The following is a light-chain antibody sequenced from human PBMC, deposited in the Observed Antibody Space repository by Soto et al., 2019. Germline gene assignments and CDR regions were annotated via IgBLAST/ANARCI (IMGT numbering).Light chain of an antibody. V-gene: IGLV2-14*01. J-gene: IGLJ1*01. Sequence: QSVLTQPASVSGSPGQWITISCTGTSSDVGGYNYVSWYQQHPGKAPKLMIYDVSNRPSGVSNRFSGSKSVNTASLTISGLQAKDEADYYCSSYTSSSTYVFGTGTKVTV. CDR1: SSDVGGYNY. CDR2: DVS. CDR3: SSYTSSSTYV.